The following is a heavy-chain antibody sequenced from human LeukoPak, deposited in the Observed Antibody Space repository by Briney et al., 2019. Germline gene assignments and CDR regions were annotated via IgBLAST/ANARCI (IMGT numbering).Heavy chain of an antibody. D-gene: IGHD2-15*01. CDR3: AKDRFVCGGSCYSPFDH. Sequence: GGSLRLSCGASGFXFFSYGIHWVRQAPGKGLEWVAVVSYDATNKYYADSLKGRFTISRDNSKNTLYLQMNSVRTEDTAVYYCAKDRFVCGGSCYSPFDHWGQGTLVTVSS. CDR2: VSYDATNK. CDR1: GFXFFSYG. V-gene: IGHV3-30*18. J-gene: IGHJ4*02.